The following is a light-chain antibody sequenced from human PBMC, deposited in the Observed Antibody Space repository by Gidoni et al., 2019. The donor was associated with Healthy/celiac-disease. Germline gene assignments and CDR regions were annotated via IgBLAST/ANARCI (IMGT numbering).Light chain of an antibody. J-gene: IGLJ2*01. CDR2: QDS. CDR1: KLGDKY. V-gene: IGLV3-1*01. CDR3: QAWDSSSVV. Sequence: SPGQTASITCSGDKLGDKYACWYQQKPGQSPVLVIYQDSKRPSGIPERFSGSNSGNTATLTISGTQAMDEADYYCQAWDSSSVVFGGGTKLTVL.